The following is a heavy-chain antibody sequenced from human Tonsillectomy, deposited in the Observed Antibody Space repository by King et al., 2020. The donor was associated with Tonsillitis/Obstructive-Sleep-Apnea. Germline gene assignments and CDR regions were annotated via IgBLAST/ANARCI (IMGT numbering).Heavy chain of an antibody. J-gene: IGHJ4*02. CDR3: ARDGTVIISSYFDY. V-gene: IGHV3-30*04. CDR1: GFTFSSYA. D-gene: IGHD4-17*01. Sequence: VQLVESGGGVVQPGRSLRLSCAASGFTFSSYAMHWVRQAPGKGLEWVAVISYDGSNKYYADSVKGRFTISRDNSKNTLYLQMNSLRAEDTAVYYFARDGTVIISSYFDYWGQGTLVTVSS. CDR2: ISYDGSNK.